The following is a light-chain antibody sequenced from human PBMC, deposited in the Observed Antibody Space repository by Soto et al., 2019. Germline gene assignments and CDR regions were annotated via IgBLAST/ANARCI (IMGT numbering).Light chain of an antibody. CDR2: AAS. CDR1: QSISSY. CDR3: QQSYSTPPRYT. Sequence: DIQMTQSPSSLSASVGDRVTITCRASQSISSYLNWYQQKPGKAPKLLIYAASSLQSVVPSRFSGSGSGTDFTLTISSLQPEDFAPYHCQQSYSTPPRYTFGQGNKLEIK. J-gene: IGKJ2*01. V-gene: IGKV1-39*01.